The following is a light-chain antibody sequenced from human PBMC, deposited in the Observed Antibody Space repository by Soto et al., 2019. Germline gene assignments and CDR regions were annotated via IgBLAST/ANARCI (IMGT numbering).Light chain of an antibody. CDR1: SSDIGSYNR. CDR3: TSYTSTNTGV. Sequence: QSALTQPPSVSGSPGQSVTISCTGTSSDIGSYNRVSWYHQPPGTAPKLLIYEVRNRPSGVPDRFSGSKSGNTASLTISGLQAEDEGHYYCTSYTSTNTGVFGGGTKLTVL. V-gene: IGLV2-18*02. J-gene: IGLJ2*01. CDR2: EVR.